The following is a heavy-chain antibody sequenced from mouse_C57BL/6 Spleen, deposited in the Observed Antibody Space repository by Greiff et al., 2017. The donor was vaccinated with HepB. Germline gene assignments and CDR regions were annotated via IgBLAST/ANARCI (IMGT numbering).Heavy chain of an antibody. CDR2: IYPRSGNT. CDR1: GYTFTSYG. V-gene: IGHV1-81*01. CDR3: ARGRLLSYAMDY. Sequence: QVQLQQSGAELARPGASVKLSCKASGYTFTSYGISWVKQRTGQGLEWIGEIYPRSGNTYYNEKFKGKATLTADKSSSTAYMELRSLTSEDAAVYFCARGRLLSYAMDYWGQGTSVTVSS. D-gene: IGHD1-2*01. J-gene: IGHJ4*01.